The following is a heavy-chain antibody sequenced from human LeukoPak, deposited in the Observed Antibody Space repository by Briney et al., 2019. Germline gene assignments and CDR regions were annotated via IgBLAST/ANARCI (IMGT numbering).Heavy chain of an antibody. V-gene: IGHV1-46*01. D-gene: IGHD3-10*01. CDR2: ISPSGGST. CDR3: ARDAQYYYGSGSYQPLNWFDP. CDR1: GYTFTSNY. J-gene: IGHJ5*02. Sequence: ASVKVSCKAFGYTFTSNYMHWVRQAPGQGPEWMGVISPSGGSTTYAQKFQGRVTMTTDTSTSTAYMDLRSLRSDDTAVYYCARDAQYYYGSGSYQPLNWFDPRGQGTLVTVSS.